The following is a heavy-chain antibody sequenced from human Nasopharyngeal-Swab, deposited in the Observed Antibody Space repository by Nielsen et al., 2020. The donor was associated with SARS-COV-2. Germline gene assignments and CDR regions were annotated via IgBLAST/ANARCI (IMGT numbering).Heavy chain of an antibody. V-gene: IGHV3-9*01. Sequence: GGSLRLSCAASGFTFDDYTMHWVRQAPGKGLEWVSGISWNSGSIGYADSVKGRFTISRDNAKNSLYLQMNSLRVEDTAVYYCARGGGNYGNYYFDYWGQGTLVTVSS. D-gene: IGHD4-11*01. CDR2: ISWNSGSI. J-gene: IGHJ4*02. CDR1: GFTFDDYT. CDR3: ARGGGNYGNYYFDY.